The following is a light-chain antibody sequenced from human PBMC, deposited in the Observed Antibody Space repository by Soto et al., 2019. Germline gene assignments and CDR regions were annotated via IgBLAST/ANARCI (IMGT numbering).Light chain of an antibody. V-gene: IGLV2-11*01. CDR3: CSYAGSTTSVL. CDR2: DLN. CDR1: NSDVGAYNY. J-gene: IGLJ2*01. Sequence: QSALTPPPSVSGSPGQSVAISCTGTNSDVGAYNYVSWYQHHPGNAPKLIIYDLNKRPSGVPDRFSASKSGNTATLSISGLHLDDEADYYCCSYAGSTTSVLFGGGTKLTVL.